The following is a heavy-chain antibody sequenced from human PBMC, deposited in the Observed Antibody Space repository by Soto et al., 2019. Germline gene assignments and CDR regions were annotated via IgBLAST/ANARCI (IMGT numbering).Heavy chain of an antibody. CDR1: GYTFTSYG. V-gene: IGHV1-18*01. CDR3: AREKSFDFDYYDSSGYRFYYYYGMDV. J-gene: IGHJ6*02. Sequence: ASVKVSCKASGYTFTSYGISWVRQAPGQGLEWMGWISAYNGNTNYAQKLQGRVTMTTDTSTSTAYMELRSLRADDTAVYYCAREKSFDFDYYDSSGYRFYYYYGMDVWGQGTTVTVSS. D-gene: IGHD3-22*01. CDR2: ISAYNGNT.